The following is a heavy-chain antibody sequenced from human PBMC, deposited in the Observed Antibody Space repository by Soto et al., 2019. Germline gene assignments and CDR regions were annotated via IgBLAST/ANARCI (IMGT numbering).Heavy chain of an antibody. Sequence: QVQLQESGPGLVKPSETLSLTCTVSGGSISSYYWSWIRQPPGKGLEWIGYIYYSGSTNYNPSLKSRVTTSVDTSKNQSSLKLSSVTAADTAVYYCARRIAAAGTNWFDPWGQGTLVTVSS. J-gene: IGHJ5*02. CDR1: GGSISSYY. CDR2: IYYSGST. CDR3: ARRIAAAGTNWFDP. D-gene: IGHD6-13*01. V-gene: IGHV4-59*01.